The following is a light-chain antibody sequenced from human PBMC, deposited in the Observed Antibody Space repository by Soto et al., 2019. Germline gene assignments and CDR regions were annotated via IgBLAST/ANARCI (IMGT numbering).Light chain of an antibody. CDR2: EVY. V-gene: IGLV2-8*01. J-gene: IGLJ2*01. CDR1: SCDVGGYNF. Sequence: QSALTQPPSASGSPGQSVTISCTGTSCDVGGYNFVSWYQQHPGKAPKLMIYEVYKRPSGVPGRFSGSKSGNTASLTVSGLQAEDEADYYCSSYAGSNNFVVFGGGTKLTVL. CDR3: SSYAGSNNFVV.